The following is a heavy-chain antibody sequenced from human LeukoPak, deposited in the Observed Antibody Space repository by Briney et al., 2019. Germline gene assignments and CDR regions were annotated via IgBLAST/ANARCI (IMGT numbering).Heavy chain of an antibody. D-gene: IGHD3-9*01. CDR3: ARDLLYYDVLTGPDY. CDR2: ISAYNGNT. CDR1: GYTFTGHY. J-gene: IGHJ4*02. Sequence: ASVKVSCKASGYTFTGHYMHWVRQAPGQGLEWMGWISAYNGNTNYAQKLQGRVTMTTDTSTSTAYMELRGLRSDDTAVYYCARDLLYYDVLTGPDYWGQGTLVTVSS. V-gene: IGHV1-18*04.